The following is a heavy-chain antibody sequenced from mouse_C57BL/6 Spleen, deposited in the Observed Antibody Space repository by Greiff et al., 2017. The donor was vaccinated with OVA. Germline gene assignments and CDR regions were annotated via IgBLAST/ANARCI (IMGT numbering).Heavy chain of an antibody. CDR1: GYTFTSYW. CDR3: TRSYDYDGLWYFDV. V-gene: IGHV1-5*01. D-gene: IGHD2-4*01. J-gene: IGHJ1*03. Sequence: EVQLQQSGTVLARPGASVKMSCKTSGYTFTSYWMHWVKQRPGQGLEWIGAIYPGNSDTSYNQKFKGKAKLTAVTSASTAYMELSSLTNEDSAVYYCTRSYDYDGLWYFDVWGTGTTVTVSS. CDR2: IYPGNSDT.